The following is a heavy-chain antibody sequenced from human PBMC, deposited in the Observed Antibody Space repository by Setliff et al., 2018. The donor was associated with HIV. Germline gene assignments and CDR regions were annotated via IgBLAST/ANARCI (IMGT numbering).Heavy chain of an antibody. CDR3: ARYKCINFACVGFDI. J-gene: IGHJ3*02. CDR2: IHYSGIT. Sequence: PSETLSLTCTVXRDSINGHWWSWIRQPPGKGLEWTGSIHYSGITHYNPSLKSRLTMSVDTSKNQVSLKLTSVTAADTAVYYCARYKCINFACVGFDIWGQGTXXTVSS. CDR1: RDSINGHW. V-gene: IGHV4-59*11. D-gene: IGHD3-9*01.